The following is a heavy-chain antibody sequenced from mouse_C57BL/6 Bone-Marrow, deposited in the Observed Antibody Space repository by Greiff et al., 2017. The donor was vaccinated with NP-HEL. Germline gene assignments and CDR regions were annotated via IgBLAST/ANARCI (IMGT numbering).Heavy chain of an antibody. CDR3: AMGGIYDPFAY. J-gene: IGHJ3*01. Sequence: QVQLQQPGAELVKPGASVKVSCKASGYTFTSYWMHWVKQRPGQGLEWIGRIHPSDSDTNYNQKFKGKATLTVDKSSSTAYTQLSSLTSEDSAVYYCAMGGIYDPFAYWGQGTLVTVSA. CDR2: IHPSDSDT. D-gene: IGHD2-3*01. CDR1: GYTFTSYW. V-gene: IGHV1-74*01.